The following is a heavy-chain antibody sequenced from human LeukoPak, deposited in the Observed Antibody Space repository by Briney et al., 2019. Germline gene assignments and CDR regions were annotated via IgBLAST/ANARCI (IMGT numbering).Heavy chain of an antibody. CDR1: GGSISSSSYY. Sequence: SETLSLTCTVSGGSISSSSYYWGWIRQPPGKGLEWIGSIYYSGSTYYNPSLKSRVTISVDTSKNQSSLKLSSVTAADTAVYYCARSNYDSSGYLDAFDIWGQGTMVTVSS. J-gene: IGHJ3*02. V-gene: IGHV4-39*07. CDR2: IYYSGST. CDR3: ARSNYDSSGYLDAFDI. D-gene: IGHD3-22*01.